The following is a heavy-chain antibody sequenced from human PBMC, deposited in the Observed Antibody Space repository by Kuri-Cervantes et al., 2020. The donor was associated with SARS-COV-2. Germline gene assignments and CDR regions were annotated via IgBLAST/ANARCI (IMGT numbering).Heavy chain of an antibody. J-gene: IGHJ2*01. D-gene: IGHD2-15*01. CDR2: SYYSGST. CDR3: ARAGGWELLRWWYFDL. V-gene: IGHV4-61*05. CDR1: GGSISSSSYY. Sequence: SETLSLTCTVSGGSISSSSYYWGWIRQPPGKGPEWIGDSYYSGSTNYNPSLKSRVTISVDTSKNQFSLKLTSVTAADTAVYSCARAGGWELLRWWYFDLWGRGTLVTVSS.